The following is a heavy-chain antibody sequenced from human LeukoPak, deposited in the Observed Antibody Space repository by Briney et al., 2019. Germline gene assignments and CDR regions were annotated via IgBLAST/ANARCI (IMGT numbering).Heavy chain of an antibody. V-gene: IGHV3-30*02. Sequence: GGSLRLSCAASGFTFSNYGMHWVRQAPGKGLEWVAFIRYDGSNKYYADSVKGRFTISRDNSKNTLYLQMNSLRAEDTAVYYCAKDGFLEWLPKTYYFDYWGQGTLVTVSS. D-gene: IGHD3-3*01. CDR1: GFTFSNYG. CDR2: IRYDGSNK. J-gene: IGHJ4*02. CDR3: AKDGFLEWLPKTYYFDY.